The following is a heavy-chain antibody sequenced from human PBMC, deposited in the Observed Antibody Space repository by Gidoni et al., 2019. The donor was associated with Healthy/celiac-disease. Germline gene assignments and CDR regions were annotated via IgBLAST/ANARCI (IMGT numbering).Heavy chain of an antibody. V-gene: IGHV3-53*01. CDR3: ARDWEVAGYFDL. Sequence: EVQLVESGGGLIQHGGSLRLSCAAYGSTVSRNYMSWVRQAPGKGLEWGSVVYSGGSTYYADSVKGRFTISRDNSKNTLYLQMNSLRAEDTAVYYCARDWEVAGYFDLWGRGTLVTVSS. CDR2: VYSGGST. D-gene: IGHD1-26*01. CDR1: GSTVSRNY. J-gene: IGHJ2*01.